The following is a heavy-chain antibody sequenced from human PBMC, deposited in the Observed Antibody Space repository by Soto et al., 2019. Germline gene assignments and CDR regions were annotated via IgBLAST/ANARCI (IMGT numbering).Heavy chain of an antibody. Sequence: QVQLQQWGAGLLKPSETLSLTCAVYGGSFSGYYWSWIRQPPGKGLEWIGEINHSGSTNYNPSLKSRVTISVDTSKNQFSLKLSSVTAADTAVYYCARGLIMITFGGVDHFDYWGQGTLVTVSS. V-gene: IGHV4-34*01. CDR2: INHSGST. D-gene: IGHD3-16*01. CDR1: GGSFSGYY. J-gene: IGHJ4*02. CDR3: ARGLIMITFGGVDHFDY.